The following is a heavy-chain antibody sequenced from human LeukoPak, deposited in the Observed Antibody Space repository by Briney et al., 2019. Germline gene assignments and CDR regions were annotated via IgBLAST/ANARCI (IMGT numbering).Heavy chain of an antibody. CDR1: GFTFSSFE. D-gene: IGHD1-26*01. CDR2: ISTSGGTK. CDR3: AKTQLVGSYHPPGY. J-gene: IGHJ4*02. V-gene: IGHV3-48*03. Sequence: GGSLRLSCAASGFTFSSFEMNWVRQAPGRGLEWLSHISTSGGTKYYADSVKGRFTISRDNSKNTLYLQMNDLRPEDTAVYYCAKTQLVGSYHPPGYCGQGTLVTVSS.